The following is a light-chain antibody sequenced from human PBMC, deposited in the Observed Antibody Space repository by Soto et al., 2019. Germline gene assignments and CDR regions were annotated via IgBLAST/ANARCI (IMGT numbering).Light chain of an antibody. J-gene: IGKJ1*01. CDR1: QSVTSRY. Sequence: EIVLTQSPGTLSLSPGEIATLSCRASQSVTSRYLAWYQQKPGQAPRLLIYGASNRATGIPERFSGSGSGTDFTLTISRLEPEDFSVYYCQQYGSSTTWTFGQGTKVDI. CDR3: QQYGSSTTWT. V-gene: IGKV3-20*01. CDR2: GAS.